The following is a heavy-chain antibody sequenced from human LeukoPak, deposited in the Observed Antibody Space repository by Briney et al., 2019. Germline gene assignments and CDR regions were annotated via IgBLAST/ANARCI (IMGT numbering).Heavy chain of an antibody. V-gene: IGHV4-34*01. Sequence: SETLSLTCAVDGGSFSGYYWSWIRQPPGKGLEWIGEINHSGSTNYNPSLKSRLTISVDTSKNKFSLKLSSVTAPDTAVYYCARNPRGYYYSRRVVAGYFDYWGQGTLVTVSS. CDR1: GGSFSGYY. CDR3: ARNPRGYYYSRRVVAGYFDY. CDR2: INHSGST. J-gene: IGHJ4*02. D-gene: IGHD3-22*01.